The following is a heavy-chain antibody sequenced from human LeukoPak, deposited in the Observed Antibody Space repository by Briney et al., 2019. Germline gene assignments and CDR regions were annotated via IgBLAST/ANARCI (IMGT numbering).Heavy chain of an antibody. D-gene: IGHD1-14*01. Sequence: PGGSLRLSCAASGFTFSSYAMSWVRQAPGKGLEWVSAISGSGGSTYYADSVKGRFTISRDNSKNTLYLQMNSLRAEDTAVYYCAKDSAPDVKYNWFDPWGQGTLVTVSS. CDR2: ISGSGGST. CDR1: GFTFSSYA. CDR3: AKDSAPDVKYNWFDP. V-gene: IGHV3-23*01. J-gene: IGHJ5*02.